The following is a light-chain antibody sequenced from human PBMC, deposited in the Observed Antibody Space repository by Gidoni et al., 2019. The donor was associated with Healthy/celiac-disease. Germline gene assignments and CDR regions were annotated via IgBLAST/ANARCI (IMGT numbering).Light chain of an antibody. J-gene: IGKJ2*01. CDR3: MQALQTPPA. V-gene: IGKV2-28*01. CDR2: LGS. Sequence: DIVMTQSPLSLPVTPGEPASISCRSSQSLLHSNGYTYLDWDLQKPGQAPQHLIYLGSNRASGVPDRFRGSGSGTDFTVKISRVEAEYVGVYYCMQALQTPPACGQGTKLEIK. CDR1: QSLLHSNGYTY.